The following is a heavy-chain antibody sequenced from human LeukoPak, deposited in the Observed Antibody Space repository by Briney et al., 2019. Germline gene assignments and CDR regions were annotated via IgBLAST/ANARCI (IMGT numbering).Heavy chain of an antibody. CDR3: ARDASIAAAGTVY. Sequence: GGSLRLSCAASGFTVSSNYMSWVRQAPGKGLEWVSSISSSSSYIYYADSVKGRFTISRDNAKNSLYLQMNSLRAEDTAVYYCARDASIAAAGTVYWGQGTLVTVSS. CDR2: ISSSSSYI. CDR1: GFTVSSNY. J-gene: IGHJ4*02. D-gene: IGHD6-13*01. V-gene: IGHV3-21*01.